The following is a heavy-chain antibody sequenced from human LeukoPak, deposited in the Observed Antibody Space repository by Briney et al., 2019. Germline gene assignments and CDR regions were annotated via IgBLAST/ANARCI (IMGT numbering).Heavy chain of an antibody. J-gene: IGHJ4*02. CDR3: ARRVPYSGSYYSGYFDY. CDR2: ISAYNGNT. D-gene: IGHD1-26*01. V-gene: IGHV1-18*01. Sequence: GASVKVSCKASGYTFTSYGISWVRQAPGQGLEWMGWISAYNGNTNYAQKLQGRVTMTTDTSTSTAYMELRSLRSDDTAVYYCARRVPYSGSYYSGYFDYWGQGTLVTVSS. CDR1: GYTFTSYG.